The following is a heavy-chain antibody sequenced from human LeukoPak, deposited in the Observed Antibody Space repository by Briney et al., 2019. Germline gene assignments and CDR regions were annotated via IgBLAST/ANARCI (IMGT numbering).Heavy chain of an antibody. CDR3: ARFAIEAYYGSGTRSWYMDV. V-gene: IGHV5-51*01. CDR1: GYSFTSYW. J-gene: IGHJ6*03. D-gene: IGHD3-10*01. CDR2: IYPGDSDT. Sequence: GESLKISCKGSGYSFTSYWIGWVRQMPGKGLEWVGIIYPGDSDTRYSPSFQGQVTISADKSISTAYLQWSSLKASDTAMYYCARFAIEAYYGSGTRSWYMDVWGKGTTVTVSS.